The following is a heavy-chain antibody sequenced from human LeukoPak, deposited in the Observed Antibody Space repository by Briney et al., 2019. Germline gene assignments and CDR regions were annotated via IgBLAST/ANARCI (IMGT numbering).Heavy chain of an antibody. V-gene: IGHV3-33*08. CDR1: GFTFSNVW. D-gene: IGHD3-22*01. CDR3: ARASTYDSSGYYDY. CDR2: IWYDGSNK. Sequence: GGSLRLSCAASGFTFSNVWMNWVRQAPGKGLEWVAVIWYDGSNKYYADSVKGRFTISRDNSKNTLYLQMNSLRAEDTAVYYCARASTYDSSGYYDYWGQGTLVTVSS. J-gene: IGHJ4*02.